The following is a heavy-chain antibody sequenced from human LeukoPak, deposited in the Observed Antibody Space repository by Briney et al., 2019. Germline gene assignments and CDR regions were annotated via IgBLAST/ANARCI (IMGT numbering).Heavy chain of an antibody. CDR2: IYYSGST. Sequence: SGTLSLTCTVSGYSISSGYYWGWIRQPPGKGLEWIGYIYYSGSTNYNPSLKSRVTISVDTSKNQFSLKLSSVTAADTAVYYCARDYSSSSEGYYYYYMDVWGKGTTVTVSS. J-gene: IGHJ6*03. CDR3: ARDYSSSSEGYYYYYMDV. V-gene: IGHV4-61*01. CDR1: GYSISSGYY. D-gene: IGHD6-6*01.